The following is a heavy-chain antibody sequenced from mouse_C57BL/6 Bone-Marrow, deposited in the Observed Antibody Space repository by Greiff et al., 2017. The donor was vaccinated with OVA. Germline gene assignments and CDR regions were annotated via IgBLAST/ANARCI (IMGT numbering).Heavy chain of an antibody. CDR3: ARYGYYCSSDAMDY. Sequence: EVQLQQSGPVLVKPGASVKMSCKASGYTFTDYYMNWVKQSHGKSLEWIGVINPYNGGTSYNQKFKGKATLTVDKSSSTAYMELNSLTSEDSAVYYCARYGYYCSSDAMDYWGQGTSVTVSS. D-gene: IGHD1-1*01. CDR1: GYTFTDYY. J-gene: IGHJ4*01. CDR2: INPYNGGT. V-gene: IGHV1-19*01.